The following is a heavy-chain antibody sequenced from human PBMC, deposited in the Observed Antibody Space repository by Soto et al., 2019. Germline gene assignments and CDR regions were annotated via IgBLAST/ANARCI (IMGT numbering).Heavy chain of an antibody. Sequence: PGESLKISCAASGFNFGPFWMHWVRQAPGKGLVWVSHINSDGTTIVYADSVKGRFTISRDNAKNTLYLQMNSLRVEDTAVYFCVRDRGYPDSFDIWGPGTLVTVS. D-gene: IGHD3-10*01. CDR1: GFNFGPFW. J-gene: IGHJ3*02. CDR3: VRDRGYPDSFDI. V-gene: IGHV3-74*01. CDR2: INSDGTTI.